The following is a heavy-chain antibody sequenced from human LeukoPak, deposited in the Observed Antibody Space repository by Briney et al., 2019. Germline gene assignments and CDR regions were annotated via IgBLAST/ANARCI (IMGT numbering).Heavy chain of an antibody. D-gene: IGHD4-17*01. CDR1: GFTFSSYA. CDR3: AKDGRVDTVTTSGFNYGMDV. V-gene: IGHV3-23*01. CDR2: ISGSGGST. Sequence: PGGSLRLSCAGSGFTFSSYAMSWVRQAPGKGLEWVSAISGSGGSTYYADSVKGRFTISRDNSKNTLYLQMNSLRAEDTAVYYCAKDGRVDTVTTSGFNYGMDVWGQGTTVTVSS. J-gene: IGHJ6*02.